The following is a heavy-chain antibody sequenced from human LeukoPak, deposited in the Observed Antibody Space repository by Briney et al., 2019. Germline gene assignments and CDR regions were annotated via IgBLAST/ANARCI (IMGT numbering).Heavy chain of an antibody. D-gene: IGHD3-10*01. J-gene: IGHJ4*02. CDR2: ISYTGDTK. CDR1: EFTFSNYG. V-gene: IGHV3-30*18. CDR3: AKDRGIISDY. Sequence: GGSLRLSCAASEFTFSNYGMHWVRQAPGKGPEWLAVISYTGDTKYYADSVMGRFTISRDNSKNTLYLQMNSLRVEDTAVYYCAKDRGIISDYWGQGTLVTVSS.